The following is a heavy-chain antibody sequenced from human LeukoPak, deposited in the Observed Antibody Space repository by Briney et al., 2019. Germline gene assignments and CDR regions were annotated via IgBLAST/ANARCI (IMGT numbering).Heavy chain of an antibody. CDR2: INPNSGGT. D-gene: IGHD3-10*01. CDR1: GYTFTGYY. V-gene: IGHV1-2*02. J-gene: IGHJ3*02. Sequence: ASVKVSCTASGYTFTGYYMHWVRQAPGQGLEWMGWINPNSGGTNYAQKFQGRVTMTRDTSISTAYMELSRLRSDDTAVYYCARDFPRGITMVRGVISGAFDIWGQGTMVTVSS. CDR3: ARDFPRGITMVRGVISGAFDI.